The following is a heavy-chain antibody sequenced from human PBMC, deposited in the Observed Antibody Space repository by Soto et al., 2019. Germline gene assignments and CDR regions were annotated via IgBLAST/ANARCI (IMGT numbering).Heavy chain of an antibody. CDR1: GYTFTSYA. CDR3: ARGSWDFDY. V-gene: IGHV1-3*01. Sequence: QVQLVQSGAEVKKPGASVKVSCKASGYTFTSYAIHWVRQAPGQRLEWMGWINAGNGNTKYSQKFXXRXTXXRDTSASTAYMELSSLRSEDTAVYYCARGSWDFDYWGQGTLVTVSS. CDR2: INAGNGNT. D-gene: IGHD6-13*01. J-gene: IGHJ4*02.